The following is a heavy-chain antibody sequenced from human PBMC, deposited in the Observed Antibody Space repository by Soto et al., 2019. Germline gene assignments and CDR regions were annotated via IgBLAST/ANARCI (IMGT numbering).Heavy chain of an antibody. J-gene: IGHJ4*02. D-gene: IGHD3-10*01. CDR2: ISDSGDFT. CDR1: GFTFSNYA. Sequence: EVQLLESGGGSVQPGESLRLSCAASGFTFSNYAMSWVRQAPGKGLEWVSAISDSGDFTYDADSVRGRFTISRDNSKNMLYLQMNSLRVEDTAVYCAKATRTTGKRGVCDDWGQGTLVTVSS. V-gene: IGHV3-23*01. CDR3: AKATRTTGKRGVCDD.